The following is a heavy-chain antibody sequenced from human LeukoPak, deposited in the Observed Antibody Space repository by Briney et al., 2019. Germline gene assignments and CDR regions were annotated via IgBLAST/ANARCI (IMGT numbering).Heavy chain of an antibody. Sequence: PGGSLTLSCAASGFTFSSYSMNWVPQAPGKALEWVSYISSSSSTIYYADSVKGRFTIYRDNAKNSLYLQMNSLRAEDTAVYYCARSGRSDYWGQGTLVTVSS. V-gene: IGHV3-48*01. CDR3: ARSGRSDY. CDR1: GFTFSSYS. CDR2: ISSSSSTI. J-gene: IGHJ4*02. D-gene: IGHD1-26*01.